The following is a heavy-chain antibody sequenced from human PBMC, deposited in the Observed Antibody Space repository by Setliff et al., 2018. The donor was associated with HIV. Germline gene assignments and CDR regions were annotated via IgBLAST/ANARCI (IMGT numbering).Heavy chain of an antibody. D-gene: IGHD3-10*01. Sequence: PSETLSLTCTVSGGSIISSSYYWGWIRQPPGKGLEWIGTIYYTGSTYYNPSLKSRVTISVDTSKNQFSLKLSSVTAADSAVYYCARAPFYYGSGSYQTFDYWGQGTLVTVSS. CDR2: IYYTGST. V-gene: IGHV4-39*07. CDR3: ARAPFYYGSGSYQTFDY. J-gene: IGHJ4*02. CDR1: GGSIISSSYY.